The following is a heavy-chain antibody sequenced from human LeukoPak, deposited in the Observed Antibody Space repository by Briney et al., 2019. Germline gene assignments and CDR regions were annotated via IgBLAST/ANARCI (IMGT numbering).Heavy chain of an antibody. Sequence: PSETLSLTCTVSGGSFSTYYWSWIRQPAGKGLGWIGHIYTSGTTNYNPSLKSRVTMSIDTSKNQFSLKLSSVTAADTAIYYCARDFSSSSTVYYYYYMDVWGKGTTVTVSS. CDR1: GGSFSTYY. D-gene: IGHD6-6*01. V-gene: IGHV4-4*07. CDR3: ARDFSSSSTVYYYYYMDV. CDR2: IYTSGTT. J-gene: IGHJ6*03.